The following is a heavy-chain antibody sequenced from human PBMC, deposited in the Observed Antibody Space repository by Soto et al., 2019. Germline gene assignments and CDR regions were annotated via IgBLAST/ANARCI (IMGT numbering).Heavy chain of an antibody. D-gene: IGHD3-10*01. J-gene: IGHJ4*02. CDR1: GGSFSGYY. V-gene: IGHV4-34*01. CDR3: ARGNHGFTMVRGVIDY. CDR2: INHSGST. Sequence: SETLSLTCAVYGGSFSGYYWSWIRQPPGKGLEWIGEINHSGSTNYNPSLKSRVTISVDTSKNQFSLKLSSVTAADTAVYYCARGNHGFTMVRGVIDYSARGTLVPVSS.